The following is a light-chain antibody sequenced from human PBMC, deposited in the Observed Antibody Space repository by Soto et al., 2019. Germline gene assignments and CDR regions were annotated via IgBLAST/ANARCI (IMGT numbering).Light chain of an antibody. CDR1: QDISNY. CDR3: QQYDNIPLT. Sequence: DIQMTQSPSSLSASVGDRVTITCRASQDISNYLTWYQQKPGKAPKLLIYDASNLEKGVPSRFSRSRAGTEDTFLISSLQPEDNVTYYCQQYDNIPLTFGGGTKVEIK. J-gene: IGKJ4*01. CDR2: DAS. V-gene: IGKV1-33*01.